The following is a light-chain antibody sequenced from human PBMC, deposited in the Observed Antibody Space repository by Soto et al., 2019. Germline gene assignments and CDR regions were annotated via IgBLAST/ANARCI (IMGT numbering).Light chain of an antibody. J-gene: IGLJ3*02. CDR2: DDT. CDR1: TDSFGSYNH. CDR3: CSYAGSSRWV. V-gene: IGLV2-23*01. Sequence: QSALTQPAPVSGSLGQSITISCTGTTDSFGSYNHVSWYQHHPPQAPKLIIYDDTKRPSGISSRFSASQSGKTASLTISGLQPEDEGYFYCCSYAGSSRWVFGGGTKLTVL.